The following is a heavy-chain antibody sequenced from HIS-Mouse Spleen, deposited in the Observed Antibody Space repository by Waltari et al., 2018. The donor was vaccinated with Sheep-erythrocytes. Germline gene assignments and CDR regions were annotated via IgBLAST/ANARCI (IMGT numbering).Heavy chain of an antibody. Sequence: VQPGRSLRLSCAASGFTFSSYGMHWVRPAPGKGLEWVAVISYDGSNKYYADSVKGRFTISRDNSKNTLYLQMNSLRAEDTAVYYCAKVRTVNYWYFDLWGRGTLVTVSS. D-gene: IGHD1-1*01. CDR3: AKVRTVNYWYFDL. CDR2: ISYDGSNK. J-gene: IGHJ2*01. CDR1: GFTFSSYG. V-gene: IGHV3-30*18.